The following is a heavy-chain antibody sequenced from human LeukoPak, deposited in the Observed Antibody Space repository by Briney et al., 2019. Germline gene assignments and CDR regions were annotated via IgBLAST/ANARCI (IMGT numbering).Heavy chain of an antibody. Sequence: ASVKVSCKASGYTFTSYGISWVRQAPGQGLEWMGWISAYNGNTNYAQKLQGRVTMTTDTSTSTAYMELRSLRSDDTAVYYCARDSSYYYDSSGYLRFDHRGQGTLVTVSS. CDR1: GYTFTSYG. V-gene: IGHV1-18*01. CDR3: ARDSSYYYDSSGYLRFDH. J-gene: IGHJ5*02. D-gene: IGHD3-22*01. CDR2: ISAYNGNT.